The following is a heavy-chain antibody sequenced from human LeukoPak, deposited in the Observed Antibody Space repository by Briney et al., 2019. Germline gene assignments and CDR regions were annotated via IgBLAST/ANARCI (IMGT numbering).Heavy chain of an antibody. Sequence: PGRSLRLSCAASGFTFSSYVMHWVRQSPGKGLEWVAVMSYDGSNKYYAGSVKGRFTISRDNSKNTLYLQMNSLRAEDTAVYYCARAMGNWNDASELDPWGQGTLVTVSS. CDR2: MSYDGSNK. CDR3: ARAMGNWNDASELDP. D-gene: IGHD1-1*01. V-gene: IGHV3-30*04. CDR1: GFTFSSYV. J-gene: IGHJ5*02.